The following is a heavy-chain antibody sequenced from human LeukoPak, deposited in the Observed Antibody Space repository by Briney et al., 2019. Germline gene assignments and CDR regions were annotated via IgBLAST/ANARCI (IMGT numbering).Heavy chain of an antibody. V-gene: IGHV4-4*07. CDR2: IYTSGST. Sequence: MPSETLSLTCTVSGGSISSYYWSWIRQPAGKGLEWIGRIYTSGSTNYNPSLKSRVTISVDTSKNQFSLKLNSVTAADTAVYYCASLYSGNLDYWGQGTLVTVSS. CDR1: GGSISSYY. D-gene: IGHD1-26*01. J-gene: IGHJ4*02. CDR3: ASLYSGNLDY.